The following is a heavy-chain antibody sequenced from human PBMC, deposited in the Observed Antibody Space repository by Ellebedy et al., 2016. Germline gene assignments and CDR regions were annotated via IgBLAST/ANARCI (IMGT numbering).Heavy chain of an antibody. CDR2: INAGNGNT. D-gene: IGHD2-21*01. CDR1: GFTFSSYA. CDR3: ARKMWDAYCGGDCYNDY. Sequence: GGSLRLSXAASGFTFSSYAMSWVRQAPGQRLEWMGWINAGNGNTKYSQKFQGRVTITRDTSASTAYMELSSLRSEDTAVYYCARKMWDAYCGGDCYNDYWGQGTLVTVSS. J-gene: IGHJ4*02. V-gene: IGHV1-3*01.